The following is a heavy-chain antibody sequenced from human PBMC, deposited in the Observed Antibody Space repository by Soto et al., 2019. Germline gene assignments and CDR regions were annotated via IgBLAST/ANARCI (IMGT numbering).Heavy chain of an antibody. D-gene: IGHD5-12*01. CDR2: IIPILGTA. Sequence: QVQLVQSGAEVKKPGSSVKVSCKASGGTFSSYAISWVRQAPGQGLEWMGGIIPILGTANYAQKFQGRVTITADKSTSTAYRELSSLRSEDTAVYYCARDGDGYTIAFDIWGQGTMVTVSS. V-gene: IGHV1-69*06. CDR1: GGTFSSYA. CDR3: ARDGDGYTIAFDI. J-gene: IGHJ3*02.